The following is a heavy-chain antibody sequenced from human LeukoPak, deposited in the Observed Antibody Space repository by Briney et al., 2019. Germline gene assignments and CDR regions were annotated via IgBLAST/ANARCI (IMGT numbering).Heavy chain of an antibody. D-gene: IGHD2-2*02. V-gene: IGHV4-38-2*01. J-gene: IGHJ4*02. Sequence: SETLSLTCAVSGWSVTSGYYWAWVRQPPGKGLEWIGRIWHSGTTHYNPSLKSRVTISLDTSKNQFFLNLSSVTAADTAMYYCARHYSSSTCYSPFGDWGQGTLVTVSS. CDR2: IWHSGTT. CDR1: GWSVTSGYY. CDR3: ARHYSSSTCYSPFGD.